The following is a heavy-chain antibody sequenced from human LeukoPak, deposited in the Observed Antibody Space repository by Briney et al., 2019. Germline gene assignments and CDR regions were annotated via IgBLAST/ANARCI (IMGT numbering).Heavy chain of an antibody. CDR3: ARSSRDGYENWGREWKVGVY. V-gene: IGHV3-30-3*01. Sequence: GGSLRLSCAASGFTFSSYAMHWVRQAPGKGLEWVAVISYDGSNKYYADSVKGRFTISRDNAKNSLYLQMNSLRAEDTAVYYCARSSRDGYENWGREWKVGVYWGQGTLVTVSS. D-gene: IGHD5-24*01. J-gene: IGHJ4*02. CDR1: GFTFSSYA. CDR2: ISYDGSNK.